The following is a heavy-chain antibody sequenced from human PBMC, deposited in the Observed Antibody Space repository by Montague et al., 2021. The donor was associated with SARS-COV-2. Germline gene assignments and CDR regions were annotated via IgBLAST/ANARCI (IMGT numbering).Heavy chain of an antibody. CDR1: GGSISSGGYY. CDR3: ARSPEPMIILIITSLNWYFDL. Sequence: TLSLTCTVSGGSISSGGYYWSWIRPHPGKGLEWIGYIYYSGSTXYNPSLKSRVIISVDTSKNQFSLKMSSVTAADTAVYYCARSPEPMIILIITSLNWYFDLWGRGTLVTVSS. V-gene: IGHV4-31*03. J-gene: IGHJ2*01. D-gene: IGHD3-22*01. CDR2: IYYSGST.